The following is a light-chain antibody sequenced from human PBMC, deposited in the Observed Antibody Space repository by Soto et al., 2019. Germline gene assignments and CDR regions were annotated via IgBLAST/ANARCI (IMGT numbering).Light chain of an antibody. V-gene: IGLV2-14*03. CDR1: GSDVGGYNY. J-gene: IGLJ2*01. CDR3: SSYTTSSTVL. CDR2: DVN. Sequence: QSALTQPASVSGSPGQSITISCTGTGSDVGGYNYVSWYQQHSGKAPKLLIYDVNNRPSGISNRFSGSKSGNTASLTVSGLQAEDEADYYCSSYTTSSTVLFGGGTKLTVL.